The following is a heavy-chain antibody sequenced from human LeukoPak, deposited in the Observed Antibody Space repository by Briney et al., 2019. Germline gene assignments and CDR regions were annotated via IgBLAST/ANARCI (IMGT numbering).Heavy chain of an antibody. V-gene: IGHV1-18*01. J-gene: IGHJ4*02. CDR3: ARDRDRMVQGVTALFDY. CDR2: ISGSNGNT. CDR1: GYTFTSYA. Sequence: ASVKVSCKASGYTFTSYAIHWVRQAPGQGLEWMGWISGSNGNTKYAQKVQGRVTMTTDTSTTTAYMEVRSLRSDDTAVYYCARDRDRMVQGVTALFDYWGQGTLVTVSS. D-gene: IGHD3-10*01.